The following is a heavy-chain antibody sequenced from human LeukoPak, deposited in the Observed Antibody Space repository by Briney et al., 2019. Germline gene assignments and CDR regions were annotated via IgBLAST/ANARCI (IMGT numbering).Heavy chain of an antibody. CDR2: TYYRFNWYH. V-gene: IGHV6-1*01. Sequence: SQTLSLTCAISGDIFSSNSAAWSWIRQSPSRGLEWLGRTYYRFNWYHDYAVSVRSRVSVNPDTSKNQFSLQLNSVTPEDTAVYYCARFLGIGSQRYYFDSWGQGTLVTVSS. CDR3: ARFLGIGSQRYYFDS. CDR1: GDIFSSNSAA. D-gene: IGHD6-19*01. J-gene: IGHJ4*02.